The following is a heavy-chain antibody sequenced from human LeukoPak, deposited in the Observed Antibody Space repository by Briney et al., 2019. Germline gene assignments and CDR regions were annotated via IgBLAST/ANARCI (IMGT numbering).Heavy chain of an antibody. CDR1: GYSFTSYW. Sequence: GESLKISCKGSGYSFTSYWIGWVRQAPGKGLEWMGIIYPGDSDTRYSPSFQGQVTMSADKSISTAYLQWSSLKASDTAMYYCARQVPGCSGGSCYSGWFDPWGQGTLVTGSS. D-gene: IGHD2-15*01. CDR3: ARQVPGCSGGSCYSGWFDP. V-gene: IGHV5-51*01. CDR2: IYPGDSDT. J-gene: IGHJ5*02.